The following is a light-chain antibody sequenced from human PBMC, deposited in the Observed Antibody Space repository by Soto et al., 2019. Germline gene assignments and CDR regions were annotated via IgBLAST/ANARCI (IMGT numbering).Light chain of an antibody. CDR2: GAS. V-gene: IGKV3-15*01. J-gene: IGKJ1*01. CDR1: QSVSSN. CDR3: LHCNHRPRT. Sequence: EIVMTQSPATLSVSPGERATLSCRASQSVSSNLAWYQQKPGQAPRLLIYGASTRANGIPARFSGSWSGTGFTLTISSLQSEDFAVYYWLHCNHRPRTFGKGTKVDIK.